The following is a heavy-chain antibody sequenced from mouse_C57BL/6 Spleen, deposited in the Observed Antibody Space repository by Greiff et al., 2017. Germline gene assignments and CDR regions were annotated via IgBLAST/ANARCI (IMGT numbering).Heavy chain of an antibody. Sequence: VQLQQSGPELVKPGDSVKISCKASGYSFTGYFMNWVMQSHGKSLEWIGRINPYNGDTFYNQKFKGKATLTVDKSSSTAHMELRSLTSEDSAVYYCARRGDGYYVLDYWGQGTTLTVSS. CDR2: INPYNGDT. D-gene: IGHD2-3*01. CDR3: ARRGDGYYVLDY. J-gene: IGHJ2*01. CDR1: GYSFTGYF. V-gene: IGHV1-20*01.